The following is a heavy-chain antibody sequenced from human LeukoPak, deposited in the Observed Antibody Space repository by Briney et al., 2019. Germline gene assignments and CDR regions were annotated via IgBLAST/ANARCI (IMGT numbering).Heavy chain of an antibody. J-gene: IGHJ5*02. V-gene: IGHV4-34*01. CDR2: IYYSGST. CDR1: GGSFSGYY. D-gene: IGHD6-13*01. Sequence: PSETLSLTCAVYGGSFSGYYWSWIRQPPGKGLEWIGSIYYSGSTYYNPSLKSRVTISVDTSKNQFSLKLSSVTAADTAVYYCARLGYSSSWYKYNWFDPWGQGTLVTVSS. CDR3: ARLGYSSSWYKYNWFDP.